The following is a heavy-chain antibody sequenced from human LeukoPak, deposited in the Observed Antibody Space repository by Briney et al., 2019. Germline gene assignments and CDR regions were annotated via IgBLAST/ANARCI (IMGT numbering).Heavy chain of an antibody. D-gene: IGHD5-12*01. J-gene: IGHJ4*02. CDR1: GGTFSSYT. CDR2: IIPILGIA. V-gene: IGHV1-69*02. CDR3: ARAESGYLYFGY. Sequence: SSVKVSCKASGGTFSSYTISWVRQAPGQGLEWMGRIIPILGIANYAQKFQGRVTITADKSTSTAYMELSSLRSEDTAVYYCARAESGYLYFGYWGQGTLVTVSS.